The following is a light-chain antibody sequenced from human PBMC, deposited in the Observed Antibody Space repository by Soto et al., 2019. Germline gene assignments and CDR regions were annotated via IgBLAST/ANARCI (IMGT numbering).Light chain of an antibody. CDR2: DAS. J-gene: IGKJ3*01. CDR1: QSVSRY. CDR3: QQRATWPPGFT. Sequence: EIVLTQSPATLSLSPGERATLSCRASQSVSRYLACYQQKPGQAPRLLIYDASNRATGIPARFSGSGSGTDFTLTISSLEPDDFAVYFCQQRATWPPGFTFGPGTKVDFK. V-gene: IGKV3-11*01.